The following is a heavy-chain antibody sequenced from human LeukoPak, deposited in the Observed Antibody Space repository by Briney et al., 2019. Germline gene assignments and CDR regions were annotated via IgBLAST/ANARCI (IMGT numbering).Heavy chain of an antibody. CDR3: TRDLLGFATTPLSD. J-gene: IGHJ4*02. Sequence: ASVRVSCKASGYTFTNNYIHWVLQAPGHGLEWMGWINPNRGDTNYAQKFQGRVTITRDTSISTAFMELTRLTSDDTAVYYCTRDLLGFATTPLSDWGQGTLVTVSS. CDR2: INPNRGDT. V-gene: IGHV1-2*02. CDR1: GYTFTNNY. D-gene: IGHD4-17*01.